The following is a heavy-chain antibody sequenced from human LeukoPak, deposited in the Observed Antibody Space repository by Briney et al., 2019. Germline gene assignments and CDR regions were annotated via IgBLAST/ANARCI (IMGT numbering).Heavy chain of an antibody. D-gene: IGHD6-6*01. V-gene: IGHV4-39*01. J-gene: IGHJ4*02. CDR3: ARRGEYSSSSLDY. CDR2: IYYSGST. CDR1: GGSISSSSYY. Sequence: SETLSLTCTVSGGSISSSSYYWGWIRQPPGKGLEWIGSIYYSGSTYYNPSLKSRVTISVDTSKNQFSLKLSSVTAADTAVYYRARRGEYSSSSLDYWGQGTLVTVSS.